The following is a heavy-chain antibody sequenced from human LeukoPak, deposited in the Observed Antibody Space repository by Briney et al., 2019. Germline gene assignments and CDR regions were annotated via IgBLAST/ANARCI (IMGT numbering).Heavy chain of an antibody. J-gene: IGHJ4*02. CDR2: IYYSGST. CDR3: ARAKPKNMVRGLIMRRESRYYFDY. D-gene: IGHD3-10*01. Sequence: PSETLSLTCTVSGGSISSYYWSWIRQPPGKGLEWIGYIYYSGSTNYNPPLKRRVTISVDTSKNQVSLKLSSVTAADTAVYYCARAKPKNMVRGLIMRRESRYYFDYWGQGTLVTVSS. CDR1: GGSISSYY. V-gene: IGHV4-59*01.